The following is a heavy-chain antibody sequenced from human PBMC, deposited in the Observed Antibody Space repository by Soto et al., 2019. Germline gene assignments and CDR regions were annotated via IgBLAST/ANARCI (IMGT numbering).Heavy chain of an antibody. V-gene: IGHV1-18*01. J-gene: IGHJ4*02. CDR3: SRGGSSWQPHEDY. D-gene: IGHD6-13*01. CDR2: VSAYNGNT. Sequence: QVQLVQSGAEVKKPGASMKVSCKASGFTFTSYGISWLRQATGQGLEWMGWVSAYNGNTHYAQKLQGRVTMSTDTPTTTAYMELRSLRSDDTAVYYCSRGGSSWQPHEDYWGQGTLVTVSS. CDR1: GFTFTSYG.